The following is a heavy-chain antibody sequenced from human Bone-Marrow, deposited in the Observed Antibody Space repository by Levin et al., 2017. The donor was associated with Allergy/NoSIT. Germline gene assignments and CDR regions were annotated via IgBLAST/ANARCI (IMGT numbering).Heavy chain of an antibody. V-gene: IGHV1-24*01. Sequence: GESLKISCKVSGYTLTELSMHWVRQAPGKGLEWMGGFDPEDGETIYAQKFQGRVTMTEDTSTDTAYMELSSLRSEDTAVYYCATGTAGITIFGVVNYYGMDVWGQGTTVTVSS. J-gene: IGHJ6*02. CDR1: GYTLTELS. D-gene: IGHD3-3*01. CDR2: FDPEDGET. CDR3: ATGTAGITIFGVVNYYGMDV.